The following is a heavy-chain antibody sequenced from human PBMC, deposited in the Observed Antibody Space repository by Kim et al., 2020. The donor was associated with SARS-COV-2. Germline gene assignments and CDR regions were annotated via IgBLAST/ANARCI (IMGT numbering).Heavy chain of an antibody. Sequence: ASVKVSCKTSGYTFTKYTIHWVRQAPGQGIEWLGWINAGNGDTKYSGKFRGRVTITADTSAATVYMDLSSLTSGDTATYYCTRTGHDGLSDYDFDYCGQGTLVTVSS. CDR1: GYTFTKYT. V-gene: IGHV1-3*01. D-gene: IGHD3-16*01. CDR2: INAGNGDT. CDR3: TRTGHDGLSDYDFDY. J-gene: IGHJ4*02.